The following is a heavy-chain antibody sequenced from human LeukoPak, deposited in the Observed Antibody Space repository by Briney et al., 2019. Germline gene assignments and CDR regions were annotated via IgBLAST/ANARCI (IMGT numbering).Heavy chain of an antibody. V-gene: IGHV4-34*01. CDR3: ARRVAAAGNPFDY. D-gene: IGHD6-13*01. J-gene: IGHJ4*02. Sequence: SETLSLTCAVYGGSFSGYYWSWIRQPPGKGLEWIGEINHSGSTNYNPSLKSRVTISVDTSKNQFSLKLSSVTAADTAVYYCARRVAAAGNPFDYWGQGTLVTVSS. CDR2: INHSGST. CDR1: GGSFSGYY.